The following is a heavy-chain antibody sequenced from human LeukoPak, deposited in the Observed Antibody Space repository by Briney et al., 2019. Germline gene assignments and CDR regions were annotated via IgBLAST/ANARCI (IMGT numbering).Heavy chain of an antibody. D-gene: IGHD2-21*01. Sequence: SETLSLTCTVSGGSISSYYWSWIRQPPGKGLEWIGRIYTSGSTNYNPSLKSRVTMSVDTSKNQFSLKLSSATAADTAVYYCARDGGAYCGGDCYSYYFDYWGQGTLVTVSS. CDR2: IYTSGST. CDR3: ARDGGAYCGGDCYSYYFDY. J-gene: IGHJ4*02. V-gene: IGHV4-4*07. CDR1: GGSISSYY.